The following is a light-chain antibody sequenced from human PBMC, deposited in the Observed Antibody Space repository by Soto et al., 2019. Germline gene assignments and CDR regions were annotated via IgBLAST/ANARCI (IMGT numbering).Light chain of an antibody. Sequence: QSVLTQPPSASGSPGQSVTISCTGTSSDVGGYNSVSWYQHHPGKAPKLMIYEVSKRPSGVPDRFSGSKSANMASLTVSGLQAEDEADYYCSSYAGSSNYVFGTGTKLTVL. V-gene: IGLV2-8*01. J-gene: IGLJ1*01. CDR2: EVS. CDR3: SSYAGSSNYV. CDR1: SSDVGGYNS.